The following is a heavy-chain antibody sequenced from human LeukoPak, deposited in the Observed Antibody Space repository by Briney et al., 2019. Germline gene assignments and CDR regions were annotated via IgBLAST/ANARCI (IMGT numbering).Heavy chain of an antibody. J-gene: IGHJ3*02. V-gene: IGHV1-46*01. CDR1: GYTFTSYY. Sequence: ASVKVSCKASGYTFTSYYMYWVRQAPGQGLEWMGIINPSGGSTTYAQKFQGRVTMTRDTSTSTIYMELSSLRSEDTAVYYCARSPRLRGAFDIWGQGTMVTVSS. CDR3: ARSPRLRGAFDI. CDR2: INPSGGST.